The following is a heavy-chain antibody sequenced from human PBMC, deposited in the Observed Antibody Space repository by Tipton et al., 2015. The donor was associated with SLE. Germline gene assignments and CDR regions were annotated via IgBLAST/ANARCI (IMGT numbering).Heavy chain of an antibody. CDR3: ARGADGEYCSNGECFKDFLDYFYFDL. J-gene: IGHJ2*01. CDR1: GYTFTTSW. CDR2: IYPGDSQT. Sequence: QLVQSGAEVKKPGESLKISCKGSGYTFTTSWIGWVRQMPGKGLEWMGIIYPGDSQTKYSPSFQGQATISADKSISTAYLQWSSLKASDSAMYYCARGADGEYCSNGECFKDFLDYFYFDLWGRGTLVTVSS. D-gene: IGHD2-8*01. V-gene: IGHV5-51*03.